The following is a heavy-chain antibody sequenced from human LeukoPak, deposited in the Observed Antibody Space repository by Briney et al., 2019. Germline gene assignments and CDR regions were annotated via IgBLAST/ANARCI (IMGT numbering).Heavy chain of an antibody. V-gene: IGHV3-23*01. D-gene: IGHD3-22*01. CDR3: AKTVHDSSGYYYVPTSYYFDY. Sequence: GGSLRLSCAASRYTFSGYAVSWVRQAPGKGLEWVSCISGSGGYTYYADSVKGRFTISRDNSKNTLYLQMNSLRAEDTAVYYCAKTVHDSSGYYYVPTSYYFDYWGQGTLVTVSS. CDR1: RYTFSGYA. J-gene: IGHJ4*02. CDR2: ISGSGGYT.